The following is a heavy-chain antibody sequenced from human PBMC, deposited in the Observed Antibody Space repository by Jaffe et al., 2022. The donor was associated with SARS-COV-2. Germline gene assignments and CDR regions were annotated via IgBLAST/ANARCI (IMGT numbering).Heavy chain of an antibody. CDR2: ISSSSSYI. CDR1: GFTFSSYS. D-gene: IGHD5-12*01. CDR3: ARDREVATIAVVGEVDY. Sequence: EVQLVESGGGLVKPGGSLRLSCAASGFTFSSYSMNWVRQAPGKGLEWVSSISSSSSYIYYADSVKGRFTISRDNAKNSLYLQMNSLRAEDTAVYYCARDREVATIAVVGEVDYWGQGTLVTVSS. V-gene: IGHV3-21*01. J-gene: IGHJ4*02.